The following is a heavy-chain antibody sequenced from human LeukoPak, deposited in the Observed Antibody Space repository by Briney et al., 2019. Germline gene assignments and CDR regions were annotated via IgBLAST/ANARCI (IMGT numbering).Heavy chain of an antibody. V-gene: IGHV4-61*01. D-gene: IGHD3-10*01. J-gene: IGHJ5*02. CDR3: ARDLYGSGSFLPESP. CDR1: GASFSTRNYY. Sequence: PSETLSLTCTVSGASFSTRNYYWSWIRQPPGKGLEWVGYVYYSGSTNYNPSLQGRVTMSVDTSKNQFSLKLTSVTAADTAVYYCARDLYGSGSFLPESPGGQGTLVTVSA. CDR2: VYYSGST.